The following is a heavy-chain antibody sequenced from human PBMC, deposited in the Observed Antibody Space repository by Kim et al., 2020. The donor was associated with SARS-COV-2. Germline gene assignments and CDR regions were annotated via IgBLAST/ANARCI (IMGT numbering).Heavy chain of an antibody. CDR2: INHSGST. J-gene: IGHJ5*02. V-gene: IGHV4-34*01. D-gene: IGHD3-16*01. CDR3: ARNDLVGGVRDRKKNWFDP. Sequence: SETLSLTCAVYGGSFSGYYWSWIRQPPGKGLEWIGEINHSGSTNYNPSLKSRVTISVDTSKNQFSLKLSSVTAADTAVYYCARNDLVGGVRDRKKNWFDPWGQGTLVTVSS. CDR1: GGSFSGYY.